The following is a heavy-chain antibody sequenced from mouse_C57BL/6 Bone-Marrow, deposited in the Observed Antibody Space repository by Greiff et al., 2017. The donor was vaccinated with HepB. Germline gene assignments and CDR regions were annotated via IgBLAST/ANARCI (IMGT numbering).Heavy chain of an antibody. CDR1: GYTFTDYY. Sequence: VQLQQSGPELVKPGASVKISCKDSGYTFTDYYMNWVKQSHGKSLEWIGDINPNNGGTSYNQKFKGKATLTVDKSSSTAYMELRSLTSEDSAGYYCERLELSRYFDYWGQGTTLTVSS. CDR2: INPNNGGT. V-gene: IGHV1-26*01. J-gene: IGHJ2*01. CDR3: ERLELSRYFDY. D-gene: IGHD1-1*01.